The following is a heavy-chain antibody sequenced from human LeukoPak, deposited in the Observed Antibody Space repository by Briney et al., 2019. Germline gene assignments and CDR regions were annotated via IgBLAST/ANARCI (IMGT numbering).Heavy chain of an antibody. D-gene: IGHD2-2*02. CDR1: GGSISSYY. J-gene: IGHJ5*02. CDR2: IYTSGST. V-gene: IGHV4-4*07. CDR3: ARVRYQPLYPENWFDP. Sequence: PSETLSLTCTVSGGSISSYYWSWIRQPAGKGLEWIGRIYTSGSTNYNPSLKSRVTMSVDTSKNQFSLKLSSVTAADTAVYYCARVRYQPLYPENWFDPWGQGTLVTVSS.